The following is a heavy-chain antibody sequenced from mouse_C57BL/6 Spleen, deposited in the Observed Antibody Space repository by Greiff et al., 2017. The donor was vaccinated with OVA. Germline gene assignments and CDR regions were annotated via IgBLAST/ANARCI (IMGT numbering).Heavy chain of an antibody. Sequence: EVKLVESGGGLVKPGGSLKLSCAASGFTFSDYGMHWVRQAPEKGLEWVAYISSGSSTIYYADTVKGRFTISRDNAKNTLFLQMTSLRSEDTAMYYCAKEYPYYAMDYWGQGTSVTVSS. V-gene: IGHV5-17*01. CDR1: GFTFSDYG. D-gene: IGHD5-1*01. J-gene: IGHJ4*01. CDR2: ISSGSSTI. CDR3: AKEYPYYAMDY.